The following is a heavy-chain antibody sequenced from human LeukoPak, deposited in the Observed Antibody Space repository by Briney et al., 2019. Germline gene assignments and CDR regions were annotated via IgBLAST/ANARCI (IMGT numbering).Heavy chain of an antibody. V-gene: IGHV3-33*01. J-gene: IGHJ4*02. CDR3: ARAYSSSSTFDL. Sequence: GSLRLSCAASGFTFSDYGIHWVRQAPGQGLEWVALIWYDGSKKYYADSVKGRFTISRDNTKNTLYLQLNSLRADDTAVYYCARAYSSSSTFDLWGQGTLVTVSS. D-gene: IGHD6-6*01. CDR2: IWYDGSKK. CDR1: GFTFSDYG.